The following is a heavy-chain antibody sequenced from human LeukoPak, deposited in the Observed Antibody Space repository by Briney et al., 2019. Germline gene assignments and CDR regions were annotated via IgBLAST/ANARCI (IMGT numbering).Heavy chain of an antibody. V-gene: IGHV5-51*01. CDR3: ARHKAAAVHGVSYYYYGMDV. Sequence: GESLKISCKGSGYSFTSYWIGWVRQMPGKGLEWMGIIYPGDSDTIYSPSFQGQVTISADKSISTAYLQWSSLKASDTAMYYRARHKAAAVHGVSYYYYGMDVWGQGTTVTVSS. J-gene: IGHJ6*02. CDR2: IYPGDSDT. CDR1: GYSFTSYW. D-gene: IGHD6-13*01.